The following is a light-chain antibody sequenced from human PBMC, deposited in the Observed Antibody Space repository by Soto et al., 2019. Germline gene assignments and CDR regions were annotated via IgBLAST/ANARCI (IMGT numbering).Light chain of an antibody. CDR2: GAS. CDR3: QQYGSSLLT. Sequence: EIVLTQSPGTLSLSPGERATLSCRASQSINNNYVGWFQQKVGQAPRLLIYGASSRATGIPDRFSGSGSVTDFTLTINSVEPEDFGVYYCQQYGSSLLTFGHGTKVEIK. CDR1: QSINNNY. V-gene: IGKV3-20*01. J-gene: IGKJ1*01.